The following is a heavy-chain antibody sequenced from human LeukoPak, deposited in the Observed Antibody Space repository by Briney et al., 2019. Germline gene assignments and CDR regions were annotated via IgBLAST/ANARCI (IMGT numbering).Heavy chain of an antibody. D-gene: IGHD3-22*01. V-gene: IGHV2-70*17. CDR1: GFSLSTSRMS. CDR3: ARSSSSGNYQSYYFDF. J-gene: IGHJ4*02. CDR2: IDWDDDK. Sequence: ESGPALVKPTQTLTLTCTFSGFSLSTSRMSVSWIRQPPGKALEWLARIDWDDDKFYSPSLKTRLTISKDTSKNQVVLRMANMDPVDTATYFCARSSSSGNYQSYYFDFWGRGTLVAVSS.